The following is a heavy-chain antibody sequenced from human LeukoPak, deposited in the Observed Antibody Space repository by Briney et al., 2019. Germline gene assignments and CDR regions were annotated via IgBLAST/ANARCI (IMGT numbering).Heavy chain of an antibody. J-gene: IGHJ4*02. CDR1: GMSFNDCS. D-gene: IGHD2-21*02. V-gene: IGHV4-59*01. Sequence: SETLSLTCAVYGMSFNDCSWNWIRQPPGKRLEWIGYIYDSGSTNYNPSLKSRVTISIDTSKNQFSLKLSSVTAADTAVYYCAREAYCGGDCYSGFDYWGQGTLVTVSS. CDR2: IYDSGST. CDR3: AREAYCGGDCYSGFDY.